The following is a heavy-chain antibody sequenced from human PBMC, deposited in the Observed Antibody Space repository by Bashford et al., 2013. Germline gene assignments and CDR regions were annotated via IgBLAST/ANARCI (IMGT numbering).Heavy chain of an antibody. CDR1: GGSISSSSYY. V-gene: IGHV4-39*01. Sequence: SETLSLTCTVSGGSISSSSYYWGWIRQPPGKGLEWIGSINYSGTTYYNPSLKSRVTVSVDTSKNQFSLKLNSVTAADTAVYYCARASEDQVGYDAFDIWGQGTMVTVSS. J-gene: IGHJ3*02. CDR2: INYSGTT. CDR3: ARASEDQVGYDAFDI. D-gene: IGHD1-26*01.